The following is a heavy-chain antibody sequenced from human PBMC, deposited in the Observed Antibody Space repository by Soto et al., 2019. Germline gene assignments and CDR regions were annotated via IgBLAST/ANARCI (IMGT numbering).Heavy chain of an antibody. CDR2: ISGSGGTT. V-gene: IGHV3-23*01. Sequence: GGSLRLSCAASGFPFSSYSMSWVRPAPGKGLEWVSTISGSGGTTYYADSVKGRFTISRDNSKNTLYLQMNSLRAEDTAVYYCAKGPLYGDYVSGWGQGTLVTVSS. J-gene: IGHJ4*02. CDR1: GFPFSSYS. CDR3: AKGPLYGDYVSG. D-gene: IGHD4-17*01.